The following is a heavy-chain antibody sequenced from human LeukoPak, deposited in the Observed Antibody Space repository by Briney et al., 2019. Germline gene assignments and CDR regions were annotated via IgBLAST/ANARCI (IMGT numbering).Heavy chain of an antibody. D-gene: IGHD2-2*01. Sequence: SETLSLTCAAYGGSFIGYYRSWIRQPPGKGLECIREINHSGSTNYNPSLKSRVTISVDTSKNQFSLKLSSVTAADTAVYYCARAFNIVVIPVAFDSWGQGILVTVSS. CDR1: GGSFIGYY. J-gene: IGHJ5*01. CDR2: INHSGST. CDR3: ARAFNIVVIPVAFDS. V-gene: IGHV4-34*01.